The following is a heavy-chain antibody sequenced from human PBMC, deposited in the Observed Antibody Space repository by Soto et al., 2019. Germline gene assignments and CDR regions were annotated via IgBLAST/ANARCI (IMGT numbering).Heavy chain of an antibody. Sequence: GGSLRLSCAASGFTFSSYAMHWVRQAPGKGLEWVAVMSYDGSNKYYADSVKGRFTISRDNSKNTLYLQMNSLRAEDTAVYYCARLVDTAMVYGYGMDVWGQGTTVTVSS. J-gene: IGHJ6*02. CDR2: MSYDGSNK. CDR3: ARLVDTAMVYGYGMDV. V-gene: IGHV3-30-3*01. D-gene: IGHD5-18*01. CDR1: GFTFSSYA.